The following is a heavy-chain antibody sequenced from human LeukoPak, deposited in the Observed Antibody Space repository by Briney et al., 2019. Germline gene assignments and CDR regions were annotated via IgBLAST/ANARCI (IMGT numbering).Heavy chain of an antibody. CDR2: IYYSGST. V-gene: IGHV4-39*01. Sequence: SETLSLTCTVSGGSISSSSYYWGWIRQPPGKGLEWIGSIYYSGSTYYNPSLKSRVTISVDTSKNQFSLKLSSVTAADTAVYYCARAIIAAHPDGMDVWGQGTTVTVSS. J-gene: IGHJ6*02. D-gene: IGHD6-13*01. CDR1: GGSISSSSYY. CDR3: ARAIIAAHPDGMDV.